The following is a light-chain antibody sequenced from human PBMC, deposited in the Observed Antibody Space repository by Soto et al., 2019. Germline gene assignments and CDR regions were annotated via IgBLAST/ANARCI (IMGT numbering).Light chain of an antibody. J-gene: IGLJ6*01. CDR3: CSYAGSSPYV. V-gene: IGLV2-23*01. Sequence: QAALTQPASVSGSPGQSITISCTGTSSDVGTYNLVSWYQHHPGKAPKLMIYEGSKPPSGVSNRFSGSKSGNTASLTISGLQAEDEADYYCCSYAGSSPYVFGTGTQLTVL. CDR2: EGS. CDR1: SSDVGTYNL.